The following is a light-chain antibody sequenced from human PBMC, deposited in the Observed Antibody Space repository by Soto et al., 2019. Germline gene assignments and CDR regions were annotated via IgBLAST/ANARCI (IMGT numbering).Light chain of an antibody. CDR2: GAS. J-gene: IGKJ2*01. CDR1: QSVSSY. CDR3: QQYNNWPPMYT. V-gene: IGKV3-15*01. Sequence: EIVMTQSPATLSVSRGERATLSCRASQSVSSYLDWYQQEPAQAPRLLIYGASTRATGIPARFSGSGSVSEFTLTISSLPPEDFVVYYCQQYNNWPPMYTFGQGTKLEIK.